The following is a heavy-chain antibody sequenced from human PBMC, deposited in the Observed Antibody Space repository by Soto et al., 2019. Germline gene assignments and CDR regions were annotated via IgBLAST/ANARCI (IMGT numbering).Heavy chain of an antibody. J-gene: IGHJ2*01. Sequence: QVQLVESGGGVVQPGRSLRLSCAASGFTFSSYGMHWVRQAPGKGLEWVAVIWYDGSNKYYADSVKGRFTISRDNSKNTLYLQMNSLRAEDTAVYYCARGDGSGTLNYWYFDLWGRGTLVTVSS. V-gene: IGHV3-33*01. CDR3: ARGDGSGTLNYWYFDL. CDR2: IWYDGSNK. D-gene: IGHD3-10*01. CDR1: GFTFSSYG.